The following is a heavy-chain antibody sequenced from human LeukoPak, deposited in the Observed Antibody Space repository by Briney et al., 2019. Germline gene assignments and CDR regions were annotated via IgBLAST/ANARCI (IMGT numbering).Heavy chain of an antibody. CDR3: AREGGSYSRWNRFDP. D-gene: IGHD1-26*01. Sequence: GGSLRLSCAASGFTFSSYWMSWVRQAPGKGLERVANIKQDGSEKYYVDSVKGRFTISRDNAKNSLYLQMNSLRAEDTAVYYCAREGGSYSRWNRFDPWGQGTLVTVSS. CDR1: GFTFSSYW. CDR2: IKQDGSEK. V-gene: IGHV3-7*01. J-gene: IGHJ5*02.